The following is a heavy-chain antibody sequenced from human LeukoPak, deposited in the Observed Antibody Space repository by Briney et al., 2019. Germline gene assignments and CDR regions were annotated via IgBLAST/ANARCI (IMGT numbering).Heavy chain of an antibody. CDR2: VSYTGST. CDR1: GGPVSDNGFF. D-gene: IGHD1-1*01. J-gene: IGHJ4*02. V-gene: IGHV4-39*01. Sequence: SETLSLTCTVSGGPVSDNGFFWGWIRQPPGKGLEWIGSVSYTGSTHYDPSLKSRVTMSIDTSKNQFSLNLTPVTAADTAVYYCARRGTYWNALGCWGQGALVTVSS. CDR3: ARRGTYWNALGC.